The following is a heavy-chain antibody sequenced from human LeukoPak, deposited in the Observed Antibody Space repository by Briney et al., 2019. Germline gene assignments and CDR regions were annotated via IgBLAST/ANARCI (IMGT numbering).Heavy chain of an antibody. V-gene: IGHV1-69*05. Sequence: GASVKVSCKASGGTFSSYAISWVRQAPGQGLEWMGGIIPIFGTANYAQKFQGRVTITTDESTSTAYMELSSLRSEDTAVYYCARVRGSGSYALHYWGQGTLVTVSS. CDR1: GGTFSSYA. J-gene: IGHJ4*02. D-gene: IGHD3-10*01. CDR3: ARVRGSGSYALHY. CDR2: IIPIFGTA.